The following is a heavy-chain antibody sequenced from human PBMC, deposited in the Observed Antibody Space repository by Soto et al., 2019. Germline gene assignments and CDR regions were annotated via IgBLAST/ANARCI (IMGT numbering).Heavy chain of an antibody. CDR2: IKSKSDGGTT. Sequence: LGLSCAASGFTFSDAWMSWVRQAPGKGLDWVGRIKSKSDGGTTEYAAPVRGRFTISRDDSKNTLYLQMNSLKTEDTAVYYCTTGLWRIAVVVGSTGYFNPWGQGTPVTVSS. V-gene: IGHV3-15*01. CDR1: GFTFSDAW. CDR3: TTGLWRIAVVVGSTGYFNP. D-gene: IGHD2-15*01. J-gene: IGHJ5*02.